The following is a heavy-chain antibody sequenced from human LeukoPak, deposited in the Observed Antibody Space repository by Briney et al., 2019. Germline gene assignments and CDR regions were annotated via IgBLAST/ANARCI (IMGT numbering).Heavy chain of an antibody. CDR1: GGSISSDY. CDR2: IYYRGST. V-gene: IGHV4-59*01. CDR3: ARSSVVPTFDY. D-gene: IGHD3-22*01. J-gene: IGHJ4*02. Sequence: SETLSLTCTVSGGSISSDYWSWIRQPPGKGLEWIGYIYYRGSTNYNPSLKSRVTISVDTSKNQFSLKLSSVTAADTAVYYCARSSVVPTFDYWGQGTLVTVSS.